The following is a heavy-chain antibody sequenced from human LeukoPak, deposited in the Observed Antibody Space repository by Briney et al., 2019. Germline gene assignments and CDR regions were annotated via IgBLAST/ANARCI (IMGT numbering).Heavy chain of an antibody. Sequence: GESLKISCKGSGYSFTSYWIGWVRQMPGKGLEWMGIIYPGDSDTKYSPSFQGRVTISADKSFSTTYLQWSSLKASDTAMYYRAKLTLAATGFDYWGQGTLVTVSS. J-gene: IGHJ4*02. CDR3: AKLTLAATGFDY. CDR1: GYSFTSYW. D-gene: IGHD6-13*01. CDR2: IYPGDSDT. V-gene: IGHV5-51*01.